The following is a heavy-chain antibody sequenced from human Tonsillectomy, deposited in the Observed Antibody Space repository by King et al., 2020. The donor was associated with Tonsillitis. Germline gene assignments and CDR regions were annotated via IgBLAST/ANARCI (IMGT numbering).Heavy chain of an antibody. V-gene: IGHV4-39*01. CDR2: IYYAGTT. D-gene: IGHD2-2*01. Sequence: QLQESGPGLVKPSDTLSLTCTVSGGPITRSISYWGWIRQPPGKGLQWIGSIYYAGTTYNNPSLESRLSMSVDTSKNQFSLKLTSVTAADTAVYYCARQEATAWPAYFDLWGQGTLVSVSS. CDR1: GGPITRSISY. CDR3: ARQEATAWPAYFDL. J-gene: IGHJ4*02.